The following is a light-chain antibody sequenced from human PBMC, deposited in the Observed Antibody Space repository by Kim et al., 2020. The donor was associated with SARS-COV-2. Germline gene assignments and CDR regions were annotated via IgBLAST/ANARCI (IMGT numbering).Light chain of an antibody. CDR3: NSRDSSGNQHV. V-gene: IGLV3-19*01. J-gene: IGLJ1*01. CDR2: GKN. Sequence: ALGQPVRITWQGASLRTYFASWYQQKPGQAPLLVIYGKNDRPSGIPDRFSGSRSGNTASLTITGAQAEDEGDYYCNSRDSSGNQHVFGPGTKVTVL. CDR1: SLRTYF.